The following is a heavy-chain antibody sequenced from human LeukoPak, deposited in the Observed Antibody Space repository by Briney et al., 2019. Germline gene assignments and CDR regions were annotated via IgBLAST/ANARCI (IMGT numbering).Heavy chain of an antibody. CDR1: GFTFSSYA. Sequence: GGSLRLSCAASGFTFSSYAMSWVRQAPGTGLEWVSAISGSGGSTYYADSVKGRFTISRDNSKNTLYLQMNSLRAEDTAVYYCAKDSGVSVVYGMDVWGQGTTVTVSS. J-gene: IGHJ6*02. V-gene: IGHV3-23*01. CDR3: AKDSGVSVVYGMDV. D-gene: IGHD3-10*01. CDR2: ISGSGGST.